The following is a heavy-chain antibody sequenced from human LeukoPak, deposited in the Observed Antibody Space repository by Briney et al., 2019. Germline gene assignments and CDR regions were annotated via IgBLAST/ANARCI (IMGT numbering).Heavy chain of an antibody. CDR1: GFTLSSYA. D-gene: IGHD6-13*01. CDR2: ISHDGSNK. V-gene: IGHV3-30*04. J-gene: IGHJ4*02. Sequence: GGSLRLSRAASGFTLSSYAMHWVRQAPGKGVGWVAAISHDGSNKYDADSVKGRFTISRDNSKNTLYLQMNSLRAEDTAVYYCARKFGKQQLVNFDYWGQGTLVTVSS. CDR3: ARKFGKQQLVNFDY.